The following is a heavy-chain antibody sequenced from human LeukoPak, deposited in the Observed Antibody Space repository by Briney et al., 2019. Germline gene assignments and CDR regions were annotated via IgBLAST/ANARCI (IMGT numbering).Heavy chain of an antibody. CDR1: GFTFSSYG. CDR2: ISYDGSNK. J-gene: IGHJ4*02. Sequence: GGSLRLSCAASGFTFSSYGMHWVRQAPGKGLEWVAVISYDGSNKYYADSVKGRFTISRDNSKNTLYLQMNSLRAEDTAVYYCAKLGGMVRGVNIKFDWDYWGQGTLVTVSS. D-gene: IGHD3-10*01. CDR3: AKLGGMVRGVNIKFDWDY. V-gene: IGHV3-30*18.